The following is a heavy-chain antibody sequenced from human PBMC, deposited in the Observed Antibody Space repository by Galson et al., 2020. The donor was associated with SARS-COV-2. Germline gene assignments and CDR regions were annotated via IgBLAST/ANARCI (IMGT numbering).Heavy chain of an antibody. CDR1: GYTFTGYY. Sequence: ASVKVSCKASGYTFTGYYMHWVRQAPGQGLEWMGWINPNSGGTNYAQKFQGRVTMTRDTSISTAYMELSRLRSDDTAVYYCARVETTVTLFDYWGQGTLVTVSS. CDR2: INPNSGGT. J-gene: IGHJ4*02. CDR3: ARVETTVTLFDY. V-gene: IGHV1-2*02. D-gene: IGHD4-17*01.